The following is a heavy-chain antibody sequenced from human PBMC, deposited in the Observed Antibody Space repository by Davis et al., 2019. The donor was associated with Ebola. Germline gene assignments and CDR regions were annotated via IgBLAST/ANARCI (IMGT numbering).Heavy chain of an antibody. D-gene: IGHD3-22*01. CDR3: ARGLTYYYDSSGYY. Sequence: MPGGSLRLSCAVSGGSISSSNWWSWVRQPPGKGLEWIGEIYHSGSTNYNASLKSRVTISVDKSKNQFSLKLSSVTAADTAVYYCARGLTYYYDSSGYYWGQGTLVTVSS. CDR1: GGSISSSNW. CDR2: IYHSGST. V-gene: IGHV4-4*02. J-gene: IGHJ4*02.